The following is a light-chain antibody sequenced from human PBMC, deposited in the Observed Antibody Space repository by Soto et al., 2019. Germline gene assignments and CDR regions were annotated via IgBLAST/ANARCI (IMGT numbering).Light chain of an antibody. J-gene: IGKJ4*01. Sequence: EIVLTQSPATLSLSPGERATLSCRTSQSVGRNLAWYQQKPGQAPRLLMYDTSNRATGIPARFSGSGSGTDFTLTINTLETEDFGVYYCQTRSNWPLTFGGGTKVEIK. CDR2: DTS. V-gene: IGKV3-11*01. CDR1: QSVGRN. CDR3: QTRSNWPLT.